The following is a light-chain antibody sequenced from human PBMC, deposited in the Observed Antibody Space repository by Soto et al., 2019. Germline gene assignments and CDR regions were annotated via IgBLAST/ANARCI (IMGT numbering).Light chain of an antibody. J-gene: IGLJ2*01. CDR1: SSVVGGYKY. Sequence: QSALTQPASVSGSPGQSITISCTGTSSVVGGYKYVSWYQQHPDKAPKLMIYDVTNRPSGVSNRFSGSKSGNTASLTISGLQAEDEADYYCSSYTSSSTLLFGGGTKLTVL. V-gene: IGLV2-14*03. CDR2: DVT. CDR3: SSYTSSSTLL.